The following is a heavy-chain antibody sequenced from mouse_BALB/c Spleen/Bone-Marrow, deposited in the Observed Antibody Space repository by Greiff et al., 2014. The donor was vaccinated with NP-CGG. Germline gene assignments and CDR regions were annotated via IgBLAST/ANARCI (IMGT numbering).Heavy chain of an antibody. V-gene: IGHV1-54*01. CDR2: INPGSGGT. Sequence: QVQLKESGAELVRPGTSVKVSCKASGYAFTNYLIEWVKQRPGQGLEWIGVINPGSGGTNYNEKFKGKATLTADKSSSTAYMQHSSLTSDDSAVYFCARRDYSFAYWGQGTLVTVSA. CDR1: GYAFTNYL. J-gene: IGHJ3*01. D-gene: IGHD2-13*01. CDR3: ARRDYSFAY.